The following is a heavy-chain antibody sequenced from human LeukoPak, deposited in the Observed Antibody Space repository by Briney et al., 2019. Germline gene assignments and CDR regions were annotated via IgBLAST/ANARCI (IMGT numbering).Heavy chain of an antibody. Sequence: GASVKVSCKASGYTFITYDILWVRQAAGQGLEWMGWLNPNNGHVGYIEKFQGRVTMTMDTSISTAYMELRSLRYDDTAVYYCARLSGYYDSSGYYYYYYMDVWGKGTTVTVSS. D-gene: IGHD3-22*01. J-gene: IGHJ6*03. V-gene: IGHV1-8*01. CDR2: LNPNNGHV. CDR3: ARLSGYYDSSGYYYYYYMDV. CDR1: GYTFITYD.